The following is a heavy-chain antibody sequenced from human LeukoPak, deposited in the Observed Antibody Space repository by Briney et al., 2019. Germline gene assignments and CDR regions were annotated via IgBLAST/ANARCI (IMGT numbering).Heavy chain of an antibody. CDR1: GYSFTSYW. CDR3: GRTQTSYYDSRDYPATFDM. Sequence: GESLKISCKGSGYSFTSYWIGWVRQMPGKGLEWMGIIYPGDSDTRYSPSFQGQVTISADKSISTAYLQWSSLKASDTAMYYCGRTQTSYYDSRDYPATFDMWGKGKRVTV. D-gene: IGHD3-22*01. J-gene: IGHJ3*02. V-gene: IGHV5-51*01. CDR2: IYPGDSDT.